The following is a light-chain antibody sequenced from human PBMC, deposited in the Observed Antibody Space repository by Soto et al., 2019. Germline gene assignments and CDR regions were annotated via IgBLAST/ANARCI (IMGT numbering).Light chain of an antibody. CDR1: QSVSTR. CDR2: DAS. CDR3: QQDQRYSET. Sequence: DIQMTQSPSTLSASVGDRVTITCRASQSVSTRLAWYQQKPGKAPKLLIYDASSLQTGVPSRFSGSASGAEFTLTISSLQPDDFATHYCQQDQRYSETFGHGTKVESK. V-gene: IGKV1-5*01. J-gene: IGKJ1*01.